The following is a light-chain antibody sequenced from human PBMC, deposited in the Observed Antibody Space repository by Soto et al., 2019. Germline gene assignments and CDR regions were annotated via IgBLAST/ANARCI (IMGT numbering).Light chain of an antibody. Sequence: DIQMTQSPSTLSASVGDRVTITCWASQSISSWLAWYQQKPGKAPKLLIYGASSLESGVPSRFSGSGSGTEFTLTISSLQPDDFATYYCQQYNSYRTFGQGTKVDIK. CDR1: QSISSW. V-gene: IGKV1-5*01. CDR2: GAS. CDR3: QQYNSYRT. J-gene: IGKJ1*01.